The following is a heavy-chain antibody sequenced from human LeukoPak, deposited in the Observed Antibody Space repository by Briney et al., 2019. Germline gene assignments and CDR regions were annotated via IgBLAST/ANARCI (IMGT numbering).Heavy chain of an antibody. Sequence: GGSLRLSCAASGFTFSSYWMHWVRHAPGKGLVWVSRINSDGRSTNYADSVKGGFTISRENAKNTLYLQMNSLRAEDTAVYYCARENAGDRWFDPWGQGTLVTVSS. V-gene: IGHV3-74*01. CDR3: ARENAGDRWFDP. J-gene: IGHJ5*02. D-gene: IGHD2-21*02. CDR2: INSDGRST. CDR1: GFTFSSYW.